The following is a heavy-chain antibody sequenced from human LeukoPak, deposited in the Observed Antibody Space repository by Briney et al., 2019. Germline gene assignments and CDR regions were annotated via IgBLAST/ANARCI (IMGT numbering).Heavy chain of an antibody. J-gene: IGHJ3*02. CDR3: ATYVPAGAFDI. Sequence: SETLSLTCTVSGGSISSYYWSWIRQPPGKGLEWIGYIYYSGSTNYNPSLKSRVTTSVDTSKNQFSLKLSSVTAADTAVYYCATYVPAGAFDIWGQGTMVTVSS. D-gene: IGHD2-2*01. V-gene: IGHV4-59*01. CDR2: IYYSGST. CDR1: GGSISSYY.